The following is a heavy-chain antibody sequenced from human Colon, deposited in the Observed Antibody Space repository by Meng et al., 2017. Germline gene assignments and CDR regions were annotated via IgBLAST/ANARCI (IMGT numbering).Heavy chain of an antibody. V-gene: IGHV4-4*02. J-gene: IGHJ4*02. CDR2: FFHTGRT. Sequence: QVAVQEVGPGLVKPLGTLSLTCAGSGGSISSNWWRWVRQPPGKGLELIGEFFHTGRTNYDPSLKSRVTISVDKSNNQFSLKLTSVTAADTAVYYCARHISILGQRGFDYWGQGTLVTVSS. D-gene: IGHD3/OR15-3a*01. CDR1: GGSISSNW. CDR3: ARHISILGQRGFDY.